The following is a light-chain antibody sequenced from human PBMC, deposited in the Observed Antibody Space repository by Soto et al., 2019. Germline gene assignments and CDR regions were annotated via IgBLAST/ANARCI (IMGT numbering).Light chain of an antibody. J-gene: IGKJ2*01. Sequence: EIVMTQSPATLSVSPGERATLSCRASQSVASNLAWYQQKPGQAPRLLIYDASTRAASIPARFSGSGSRTEFTLTISSLQSEDFAVYYCQHYNNWAPYTFGQGTKLEIK. V-gene: IGKV3-15*01. CDR1: QSVASN. CDR3: QHYNNWAPYT. CDR2: DAS.